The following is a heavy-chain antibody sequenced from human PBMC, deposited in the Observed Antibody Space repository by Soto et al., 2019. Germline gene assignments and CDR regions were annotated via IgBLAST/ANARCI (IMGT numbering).Heavy chain of an antibody. J-gene: IGHJ4*02. CDR3: AREAHPDDGGNSLPLGLDY. CDR2: IIPIFGTA. Sequence: QVQLVQSGAEVKKPGSSVKVSCKASGGTFSSYAISWVRQAPGQGLEWMGGIIPIFGTANYAQKFQGRVTITADESTSTAYMELSSLRSDDTAVYYCAREAHPDDGGNSLPLGLDYWGQVSLVTVSS. CDR1: GGTFSSYA. V-gene: IGHV1-69*01. D-gene: IGHD2-21*02.